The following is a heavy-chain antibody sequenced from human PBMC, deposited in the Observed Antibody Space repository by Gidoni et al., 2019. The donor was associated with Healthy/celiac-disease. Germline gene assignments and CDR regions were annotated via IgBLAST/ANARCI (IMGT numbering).Heavy chain of an antibody. V-gene: IGHV4-59*01. Sequence: QVQLQESGPGLVKPSETLSLPCTFSGGSIRSYYWSWLRQPPGKGLEWIGYISYSGRTNYNPSLKSRVTISVDTSKNQFSLKLSSVTAEDTAVYYCARGGHGGCYEFWSGYHFWWVDPWGQGTLVTVSS. CDR2: ISYSGRT. CDR3: ARGGHGGCYEFWSGYHFWWVDP. J-gene: IGHJ5*02. CDR1: GGSIRSYY. D-gene: IGHD3-3*01.